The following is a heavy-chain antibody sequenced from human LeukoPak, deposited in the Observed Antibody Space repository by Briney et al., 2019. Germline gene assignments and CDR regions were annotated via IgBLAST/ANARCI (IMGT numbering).Heavy chain of an antibody. CDR2: IYSGGST. CDR3: ARDSFSAAAGYYEYMDV. J-gene: IGHJ6*03. D-gene: IGHD6-13*01. CDR1: GFTFSSNY. V-gene: IGHV3-66*02. Sequence: PGGSLRLSCAASGFTFSSNYMSWVRQAPGKGLEWVSVIYSGGSTYYADTVKGRFTISRDNSKNTLYLQMNSLRDEDTAVYYCARDSFSAAAGYYEYMDVWGKGTTVTVSS.